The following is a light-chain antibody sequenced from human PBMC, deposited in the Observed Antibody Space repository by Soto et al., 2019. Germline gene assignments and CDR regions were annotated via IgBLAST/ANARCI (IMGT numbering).Light chain of an antibody. V-gene: IGKV1-39*01. CDR1: QSISNY. J-gene: IGKJ3*01. Sequence: DIQMTQSPPSLSASVGDRVTIACRASQSISNYLNWYQQKPGKAPKLLIYGASTLQTGVPSRFSGSGSGTDSTLTISSLQPEDFAIYYCQESYSTPLFTFGPGTKVDFK. CDR3: QESYSTPLFT. CDR2: GAS.